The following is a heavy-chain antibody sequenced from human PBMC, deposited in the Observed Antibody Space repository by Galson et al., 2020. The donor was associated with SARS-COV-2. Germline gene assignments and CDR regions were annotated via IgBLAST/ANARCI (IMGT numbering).Heavy chain of an antibody. CDR1: GLTFNRAW. CDR3: TADLAGGDSVYFDS. CDR2: IKSKAGGGAT. V-gene: IGHV3-15*01. Sequence: NSAGSLTLSCAASGLTFNRAWMSWVRQAPGKGLEWVARIKSKAGGGATDYAAPVRGRFIISRDDSKNTLFLEMNSLKSEDTAVYYCTADLAGGDSVYFDSWGQGTPFIVSS. D-gene: IGHD2-21*02. J-gene: IGHJ4*02.